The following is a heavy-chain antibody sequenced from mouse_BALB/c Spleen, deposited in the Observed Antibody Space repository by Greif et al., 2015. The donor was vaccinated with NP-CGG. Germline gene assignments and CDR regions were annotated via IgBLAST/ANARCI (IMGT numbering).Heavy chain of an antibody. CDR1: GFAFSSYD. D-gene: IGHD2-3*01. J-gene: IGHJ2*01. Sequence: DVMLVESGGGLVKPGGSLKLSRAASGFAFSSYDMSWVRQTPEKRLEWVAYISSGGGSTYYPDTVKGRFTISRDNAKNTLYLQMSSLKSEDTAMYYCARHGGYYDYWGQGTTLTVSS. CDR2: ISSGGGST. V-gene: IGHV5-12-1*01. CDR3: ARHGGYYDY.